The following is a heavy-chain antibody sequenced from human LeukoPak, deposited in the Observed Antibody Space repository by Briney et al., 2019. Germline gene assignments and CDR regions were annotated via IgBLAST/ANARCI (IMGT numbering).Heavy chain of an antibody. CDR2: IYYSGST. Sequence: SETLSLTCTVSGDSISSNNYYWAWIRRPPGKGLEWIGSIYYSGSTYYNPSLKSRVTISVDTSKNQFSLKLRSVTAADTAVYYCARPRTRLAWFDPWGQGTLVTVSS. V-gene: IGHV4-39*01. CDR1: GDSISSNNYY. J-gene: IGHJ5*02. CDR3: ARPRTRLAWFDP. D-gene: IGHD6-19*01.